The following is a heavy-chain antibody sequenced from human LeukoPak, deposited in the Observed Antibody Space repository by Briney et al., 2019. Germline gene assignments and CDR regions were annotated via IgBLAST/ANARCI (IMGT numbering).Heavy chain of an antibody. CDR2: INSDGSST. CDR1: GFTFSSYW. V-gene: IGHV3-74*01. J-gene: IGHJ6*03. CDR3: ARDRVTMVRGVTRNYYYYYMDV. D-gene: IGHD3-10*01. Sequence: GGSLRLSCAASGFTFSSYWMHWVRQAPGKGLVWVSRINSDGSSTSYADSVKGRFTISRDNAKNTLYLQMNSLRAEDTAVYYCARDRVTMVRGVTRNYYYYYMDVWGKGTTVTISS.